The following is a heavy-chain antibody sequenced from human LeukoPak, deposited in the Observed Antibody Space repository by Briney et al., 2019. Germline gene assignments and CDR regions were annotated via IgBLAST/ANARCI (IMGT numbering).Heavy chain of an antibody. V-gene: IGHV4-39*01. CDR2: IYYSGST. CDR1: GGSISSSSYY. CDR3: ARLNRIPSGWIDY. Sequence: PSETLSLTCTVSGGSISSSSYYWGWIRQPPGKGLEWIGSIYYSGSTYYNPSLKSRVTISVDTSKNQFPLKLSSVTAADTAVYYCARLNRIPSGWIDYWGQGTLVTVSS. J-gene: IGHJ4*02. D-gene: IGHD6-19*01.